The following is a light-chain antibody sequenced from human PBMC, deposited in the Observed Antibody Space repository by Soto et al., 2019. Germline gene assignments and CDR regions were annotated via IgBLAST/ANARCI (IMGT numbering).Light chain of an antibody. CDR3: SSYTSSSTYVV. CDR2: DVS. V-gene: IGLV2-14*01. CDR1: SSDVGGYNY. Sequence: QSVLTQPASVSGSPGQSITISCTGTSSDVGGYNYVSWYQQHPGKAPKLMIYDVSNRPSGVSNRFSGSKSGNTASLTISELQAEDEADYYCSSYTSSSTYVVFGVGTKLTVL. J-gene: IGLJ2*01.